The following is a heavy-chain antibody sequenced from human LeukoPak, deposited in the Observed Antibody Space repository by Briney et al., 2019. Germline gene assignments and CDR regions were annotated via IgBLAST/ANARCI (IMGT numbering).Heavy chain of an antibody. CDR1: GGSISSSSYY. D-gene: IGHD6-13*01. Sequence: SETLSLTCTVSGGSISSSSYYWGWLRQPPGKGLEWIGSIYYSGSTYYNPSLKSRVTISVDTSKNQFSLKLSSVTAADTAVYYCASIAAAGLSFDPWGQGTLVTVSS. V-gene: IGHV4-39*01. J-gene: IGHJ5*02. CDR2: IYYSGST. CDR3: ASIAAAGLSFDP.